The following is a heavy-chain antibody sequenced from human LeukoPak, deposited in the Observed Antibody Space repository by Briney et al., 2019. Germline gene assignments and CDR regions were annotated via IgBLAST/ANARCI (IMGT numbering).Heavy chain of an antibody. D-gene: IGHD1-7*01. CDR1: GFIFSDYA. CDR3: AKNRGTGTAFYDY. J-gene: IGHJ4*02. Sequence: PGGSLRLSCVASGFIFSDYAMTWVRQAPGKGLEWVSAISGPGDYIYYADSVKGRFTFSRDNSKNTLYLQMNSLRAEDTAVYYCAKNRGTGTAFYDYWGQGALVTVSA. CDR2: ISGPGDYI. V-gene: IGHV3-23*01.